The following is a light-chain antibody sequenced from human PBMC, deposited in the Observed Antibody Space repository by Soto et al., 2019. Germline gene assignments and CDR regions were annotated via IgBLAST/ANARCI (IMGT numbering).Light chain of an antibody. Sequence: SYELTQPPSVSVAPGKTARITCGGNNIGSKSVHWYQQKPGQAPVLVIYYDSDRPSGIPERFSGSNSGNTATLTISRVEAGYEADYYCQVWDSSSDHSYVFGTGTKLTVL. V-gene: IGLV3-21*04. CDR1: NIGSKS. CDR3: QVWDSSSDHSYV. CDR2: YDS. J-gene: IGLJ1*01.